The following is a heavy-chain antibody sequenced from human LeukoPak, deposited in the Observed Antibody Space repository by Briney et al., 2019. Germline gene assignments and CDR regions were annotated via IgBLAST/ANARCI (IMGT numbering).Heavy chain of an antibody. D-gene: IGHD4-11*01. Sequence: PGGSLRLSCAASAFTFSSYAMSWVRQAPGKGLEGCSAISGSVGSTYYADSVKGRFTFSSDYSKNRLCLRIHSLIAPHTPLSYFAKCLPLRGDDYTPFDYWGQGTLVTVSA. CDR3: AKCLPLRGDDYTPFDY. J-gene: IGHJ4*02. CDR2: ISGSVGST. V-gene: IGHV3-23*01. CDR1: AFTFSSYA.